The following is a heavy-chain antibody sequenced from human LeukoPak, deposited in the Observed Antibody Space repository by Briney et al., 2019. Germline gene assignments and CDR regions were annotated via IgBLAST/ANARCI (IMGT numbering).Heavy chain of an antibody. J-gene: IGHJ4*02. Sequence: PGGSLRLSCVASGFTFRNYAMSWVRQAPGKGLESVSTISGSASDTHYADSVKGRFTISRDNSKNTLYLHMDSLRADDTAVYYCAKEGEDWGQGTLVTVSS. V-gene: IGHV3-23*01. D-gene: IGHD2-21*01. CDR3: AKEGED. CDR2: ISGSASDT. CDR1: GFTFRNYA.